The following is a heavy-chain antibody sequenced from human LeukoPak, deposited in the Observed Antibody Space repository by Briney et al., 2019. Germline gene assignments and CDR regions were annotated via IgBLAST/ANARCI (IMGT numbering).Heavy chain of an antibody. D-gene: IGHD1-1*01. Sequence: SETLSLTCTVSGGSISSYYWSWIRQPPGKGLEWIGYIYYSGSTNYNPSLKSRVTISVDTSKNQFSLKLSSVTAADTAVYYCAREIWNDPDNWFDPWGQGTLVTVSS. CDR2: IYYSGST. CDR3: AREIWNDPDNWFDP. V-gene: IGHV4-59*01. CDR1: GGSISSYY. J-gene: IGHJ5*02.